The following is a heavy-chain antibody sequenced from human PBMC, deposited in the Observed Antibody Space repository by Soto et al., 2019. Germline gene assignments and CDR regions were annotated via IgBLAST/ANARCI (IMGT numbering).Heavy chain of an antibody. J-gene: IGHJ4*02. CDR1: GYTFTGYY. V-gene: IGHV1-2*02. CDR2: INPNNGDT. CDR3: ARSVSFITPRPDY. Sequence: ASVEVTCKASGYTFTGYYMCWVRQAPGQGLECMGWINPNNGDTNYAQKFQGRVTMTRDTSISTAYMEVSRLRSDDTAVYYCARSVSFITPRPDYWGQGTLVTVSS. D-gene: IGHD6-6*01.